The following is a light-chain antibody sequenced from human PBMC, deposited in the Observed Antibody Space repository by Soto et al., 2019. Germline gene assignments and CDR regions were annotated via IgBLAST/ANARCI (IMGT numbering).Light chain of an antibody. V-gene: IGKV1-5*01. CDR1: QSISSW. CDR3: QQYNGYSSYT. J-gene: IGKJ2*01. CDR2: DAS. Sequence: IQMTQSPSTPSSSLGDRVTITCRASQSISSWLAWYQQKPGKAPKLLIYDASTLQSGVPSRFSGSGSGTEFTLTISSLQPDDFATYYCQQYNGYSSYTFGQGTKVDIK.